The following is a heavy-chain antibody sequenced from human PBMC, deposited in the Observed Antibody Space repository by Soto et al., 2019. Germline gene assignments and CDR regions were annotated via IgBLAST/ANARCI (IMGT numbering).Heavy chain of an antibody. CDR2: INGNGDST. CDR1: GFTFSSNA. Sequence: GGSLRLSCSASGFTFSSNAMHWVRQAPGRGLEYVSAINGNGDSTYYADSVKGRFTVSRDNSKNTVYLQMSSLTTEDTAVYYCLKRWADTEIDYWGQGTLVTVSP. J-gene: IGHJ4*02. CDR3: LKRWADTEIDY. V-gene: IGHV3-64D*08. D-gene: IGHD1-26*01.